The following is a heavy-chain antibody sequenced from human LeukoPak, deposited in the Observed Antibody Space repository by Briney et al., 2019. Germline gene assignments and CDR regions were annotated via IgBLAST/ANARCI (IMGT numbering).Heavy chain of an antibody. CDR2: IYYSGST. J-gene: IGHJ5*02. Sequence: KPSETLSLTCTVSGGSISSSSYYWGWIRQPPGKGLEWIGSIYYSGSTYYNPSLKSRVTISVDTSKNQFSLKLSSVTAADTAVYYCARVGIFNWFDPWGQGTLVTVSS. D-gene: IGHD2-15*01. V-gene: IGHV4-39*07. CDR3: ARVGIFNWFDP. CDR1: GGSISSSSYY.